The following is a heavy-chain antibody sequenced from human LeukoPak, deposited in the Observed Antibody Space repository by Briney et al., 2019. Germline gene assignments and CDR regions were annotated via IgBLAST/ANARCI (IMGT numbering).Heavy chain of an antibody. CDR3: TRVELYTMIVTPGYYYYMDV. J-gene: IGHJ6*03. D-gene: IGHD3-22*01. Sequence: GGSLRLSCTASGFTFGDYAMSWVRQAPGKGLEWVGFIRSKAYGGTTEYAASVKGRFTTSRDDSKSIAYLQMNSLKTEDTAVYYCTRVELYTMIVTPGYYYYMDVWGKGTTVTVSS. CDR2: IRSKAYGGTT. CDR1: GFTFGDYA. V-gene: IGHV3-49*04.